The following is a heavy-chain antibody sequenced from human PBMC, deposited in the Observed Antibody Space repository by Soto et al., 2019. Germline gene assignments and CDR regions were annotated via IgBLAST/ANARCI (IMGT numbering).Heavy chain of an antibody. J-gene: IGHJ3*02. D-gene: IGHD6-19*01. CDR1: GGSISSGGYY. V-gene: IGHV4-31*03. Sequence: SETLSLTCTVSGGSISSGGYYWSWIRQHPGKGLEWIGYIYYSGSTYYNPSLKSRVTISVDTSKNQFSLKLSSVTAADTAVYYCARRDSIAVADAFDIWGQGTMVTVSS. CDR3: ARRDSIAVADAFDI. CDR2: IYYSGST.